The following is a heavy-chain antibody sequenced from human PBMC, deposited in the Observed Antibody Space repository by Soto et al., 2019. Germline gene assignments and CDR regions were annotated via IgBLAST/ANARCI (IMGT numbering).Heavy chain of an antibody. CDR3: ARDGYGHPYYYYGMDV. Sequence: EVQVVESGGGLVQPGGSLRLSCVASGFTFSLYEMNWVRQAPGKGLEWVSYISTSGSTIYYAGSVKGRFTISRDNAKNSLYLQMTSLRAEDTAVYYCARDGYGHPYYYYGMDVWGQGTTVTVSS. CDR2: ISTSGSTI. V-gene: IGHV3-48*03. J-gene: IGHJ6*02. CDR1: GFTFSLYE. D-gene: IGHD5-12*01.